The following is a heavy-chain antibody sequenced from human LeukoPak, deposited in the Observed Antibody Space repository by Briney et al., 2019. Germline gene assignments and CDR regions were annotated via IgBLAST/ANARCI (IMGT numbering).Heavy chain of an antibody. CDR2: ISYDGSTN. Sequence: GGSLRLSCAASGFTFSSYGLHWVRQAPGKGLEWVALISYDGSTNYYADSVKGRFTISRDNSKNTLYLQMNSLRAEDTAVYYCARDLGRGHYEGYSDYWGQGTLVTVSS. CDR1: GFTFSSYG. J-gene: IGHJ4*02. V-gene: IGHV3-30*01. D-gene: IGHD3-22*01. CDR3: ARDLGRGHYEGYSDY.